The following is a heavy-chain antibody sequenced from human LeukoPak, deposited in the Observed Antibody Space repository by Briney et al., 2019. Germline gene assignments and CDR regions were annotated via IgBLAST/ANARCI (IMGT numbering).Heavy chain of an antibody. Sequence: PSETLSLTCTVSGDSISRSTFYWAWIRQPPGKGLEWIGSVYYGRSPYFNPSLESRATISVDTSKNHFSLKMSSVTAADTAVYYCARSSGTGTFSYWGQGTLVTVSS. CDR3: ARSSGTGTFSY. CDR1: GDSISRSTFY. V-gene: IGHV4-39*02. CDR2: VYYGRSP. J-gene: IGHJ4*02. D-gene: IGHD6-25*01.